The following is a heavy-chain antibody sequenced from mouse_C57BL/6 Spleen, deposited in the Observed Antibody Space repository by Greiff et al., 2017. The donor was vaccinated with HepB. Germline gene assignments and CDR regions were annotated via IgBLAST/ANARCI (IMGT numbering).Heavy chain of an antibody. Sequence: QVQLQQPGAELVKPEASVKLSCKASGYTFTSYWMQWVKQRPGQGLEWIGEIDPSDSYTNYNQKFKGKATLTVDTSSSTAYMQLSSLTSEDSAVYYCARIGLFDYWGQGTTLTVSS. CDR2: IDPSDSYT. J-gene: IGHJ2*01. CDR1: GYTFTSYW. CDR3: ARIGLFDY. D-gene: IGHD3-1*01. V-gene: IGHV1-50*01.